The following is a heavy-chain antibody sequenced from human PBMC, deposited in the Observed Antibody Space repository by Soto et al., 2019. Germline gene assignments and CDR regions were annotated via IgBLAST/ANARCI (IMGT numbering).Heavy chain of an antibody. CDR3: VRHLYSAAAGASEY. CDR1: GVSISNYY. V-gene: IGHV4-59*08. D-gene: IGHD6-13*01. CDR2: FYHSGST. Sequence: PSETLSLTCTVSGVSISNYYWGWIRQPPGKGLEWIGYFYHSGSTIYNPSLKSRVTISVDTSKNQFSLKLTSVTAADTAVYYCVRHLYSAAAGASEYWGQGTLVTLSS. J-gene: IGHJ4*02.